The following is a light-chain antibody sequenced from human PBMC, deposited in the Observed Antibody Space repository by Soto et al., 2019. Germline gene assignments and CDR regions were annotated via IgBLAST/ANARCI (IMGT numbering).Light chain of an antibody. CDR2: ANF. CDR1: SSNIGAGYD. V-gene: IGLV1-40*01. CDR3: QSHDNSLSGYV. Sequence: QSVLTQPPSVSGAAGQRVTISCTGSSSNIGAGYDVHWYQQVPGTAPKLLIYANFNRPSGVPDRFSGSKSGTSASLAITGLQAEDEADYYCQSHDNSLSGYVFGPGTKVTVL. J-gene: IGLJ1*01.